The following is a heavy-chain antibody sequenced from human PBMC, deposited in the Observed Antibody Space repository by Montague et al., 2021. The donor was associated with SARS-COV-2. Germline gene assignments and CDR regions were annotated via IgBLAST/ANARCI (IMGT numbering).Heavy chain of an antibody. CDR1: GFRFDDYA. J-gene: IGHJ4*02. D-gene: IGHD3-22*01. CDR3: AKDKGYYFDSSGQNDN. CDR2: ISWNSGSK. V-gene: IGHV3-9*01. Sequence: SLRLSCAASGFRFDDYAMHWVRQVPGKGLEWVSGISWNSGSKVYADSVKGRFTISRDNAKNSLYLQMNSLRAEDTALYHCAKDKGYYFDSSGQNDNWGQGTLVTVSS.